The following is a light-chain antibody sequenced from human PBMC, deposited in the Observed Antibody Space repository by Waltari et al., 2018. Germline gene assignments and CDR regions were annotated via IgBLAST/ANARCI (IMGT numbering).Light chain of an antibody. CDR2: DVT. V-gene: IGLV2-11*01. CDR1: SSDVGGYDY. J-gene: IGLJ2*01. Sequence: QSALTQPRSVSGSPGQSVTISCTGTSSDVGGYDYVPWYQHHPGKAPKISLCDVTKRPSWVPDRCSGSKSGNTASLTISGLQAEDEADYYCCSYAGSYTHVVFGGGTKLTVL. CDR3: CSYAGSYTHVV.